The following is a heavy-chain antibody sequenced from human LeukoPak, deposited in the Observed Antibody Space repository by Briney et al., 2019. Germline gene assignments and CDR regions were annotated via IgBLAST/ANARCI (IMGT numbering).Heavy chain of an antibody. CDR2: ISAYNGNT. D-gene: IGHD3-22*01. V-gene: IGHV1-18*01. J-gene: IGHJ5*02. CDR3: AREGGYYDWFDP. Sequence: ASVKVSCKASGYTFTSYDINWVRQATGQGLEWMGWISAYNGNTNYAQKLQGRVTMTRDTSTSTVYMELSSLRSEDTAVYYCAREGGYYDWFDPWGQGTLVTVSS. CDR1: GYTFTSYD.